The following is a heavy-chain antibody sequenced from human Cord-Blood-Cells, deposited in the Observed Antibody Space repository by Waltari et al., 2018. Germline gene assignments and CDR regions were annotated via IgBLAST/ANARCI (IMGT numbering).Heavy chain of an antibody. V-gene: IGHV2-5*02. D-gene: IGHD3-3*01. CDR1: GFSLSTSGVG. J-gene: IGHJ3*02. CDR3: AHRSITIFGVVSDAFDI. CDR2: IYWGDDK. Sequence: QITLKESGPTLVKPTQTLTLTCTFSGFSLSTSGVGVGWIRQPPGKALEWLALIYWGDDKRYSPSLKSRLTITKDTSKHQVVLTMTNMDPVDTATYYCAHRSITIFGVVSDAFDIWGQGTMVTVSS.